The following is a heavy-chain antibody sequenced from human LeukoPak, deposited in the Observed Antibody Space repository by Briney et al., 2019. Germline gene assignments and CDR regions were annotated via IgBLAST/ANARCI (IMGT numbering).Heavy chain of an antibody. D-gene: IGHD1-14*01. CDR2: IYYSGGT. CDR1: GGSISTYY. J-gene: IGHJ4*02. CDR3: ARDPVPEGPFDY. Sequence: ASETLSLTCTVSGGSISTYYWSWIRQPPGKGLGWIGYIYYSGGTNYNPSLKSRVTISLDTSKNQFSLKLSSVTAADTAVYYCARDPVPEGPFDYWGQGTLVTVSS. V-gene: IGHV4-59*01.